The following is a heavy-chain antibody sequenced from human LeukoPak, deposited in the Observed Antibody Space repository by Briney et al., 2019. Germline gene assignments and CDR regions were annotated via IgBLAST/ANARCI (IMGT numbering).Heavy chain of an antibody. J-gene: IGHJ4*02. CDR2: IKSKTDGGTT. V-gene: IGHV3-15*01. D-gene: IGHD3-22*01. Sequence: PXGSLRLSCAASGFTFSNAWMSWVRQAPGKGLEWVGRIKSKTDGGTTDYAAPGKGRFTIAREETKNTRYMQMNSLKTEDTAVYYCTTVADYYDSSGYYYAHDYWGQGTLVTVSS. CDR3: TTVADYYDSSGYYYAHDY. CDR1: GFTFSNAW.